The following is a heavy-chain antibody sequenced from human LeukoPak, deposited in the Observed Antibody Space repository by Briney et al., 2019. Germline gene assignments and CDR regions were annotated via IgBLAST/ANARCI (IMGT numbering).Heavy chain of an antibody. V-gene: IGHV3-9*01. CDR2: LSWSSGSV. Sequence: GGSLRLSCAASGFTFDDYAMHWVRQAPGKGLEWVSGLSWSSGSVGYADSVKGRFTISRDNAKNSLYLQMNSLRTEDTALYYCAKDRGYSSSTIDYWGQGTLVTVSS. CDR1: GFTFDDYA. D-gene: IGHD6-6*01. CDR3: AKDRGYSSSTIDY. J-gene: IGHJ4*02.